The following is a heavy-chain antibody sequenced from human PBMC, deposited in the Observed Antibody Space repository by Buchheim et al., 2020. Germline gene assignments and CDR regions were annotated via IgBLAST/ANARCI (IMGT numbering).Heavy chain of an antibody. CDR3: ARGLKTYYYDSSGYSPLGY. CDR1: GYTFTSYD. D-gene: IGHD3-22*01. Sequence: QVQLVQSGAEVKKPGASVKVSCKASGYTFTSYDINWVRQATGQGLEWMGWMNPDSGNTGYAQKFQGRVTMTRNTSISTAYMELSSLRSEDTAVYYCARGLKTYYYDSSGYSPLGYWGQGTL. CDR2: MNPDSGNT. V-gene: IGHV1-8*01. J-gene: IGHJ4*02.